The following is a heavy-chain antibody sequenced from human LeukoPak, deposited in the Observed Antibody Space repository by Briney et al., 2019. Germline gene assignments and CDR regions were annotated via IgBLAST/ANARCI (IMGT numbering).Heavy chain of an antibody. CDR2: ISAYNGNT. D-gene: IGHD1-26*01. V-gene: IGHV1-18*01. Sequence: ASVKVSCKASGYTFTSYGISWVRQAPGQGLEWMGWISAYNGNTNYAQKLQGRVTMTTDTSTSTAYMELRSLRSDDTAVYYCARLAPHREVGATLAFDIWGQGTMVTVSS. J-gene: IGHJ3*02. CDR3: ARLAPHREVGATLAFDI. CDR1: GYTFTSYG.